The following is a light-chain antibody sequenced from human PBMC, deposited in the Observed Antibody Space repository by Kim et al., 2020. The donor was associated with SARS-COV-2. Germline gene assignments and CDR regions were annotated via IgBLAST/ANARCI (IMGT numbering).Light chain of an antibody. CDR3: QQRTNWRT. CDR2: DAS. V-gene: IGKV3-11*01. J-gene: IGKJ2*01. Sequence: EIVLTQSPATLSLSPGDRATLSCRASQSISTYLGWYQQKPGQAPRLLIYDASNRATGIPARFSGSGSGTDFTLTISSLEPEDFAVYYCQQRTNWRTFGQGTKLEI. CDR1: QSISTY.